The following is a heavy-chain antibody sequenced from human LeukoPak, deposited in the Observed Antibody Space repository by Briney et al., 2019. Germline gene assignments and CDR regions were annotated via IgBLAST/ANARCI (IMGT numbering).Heavy chain of an antibody. CDR1: GYSFTIYG. J-gene: IGHJ5*02. D-gene: IGHD3-10*01. CDR3: AREGSQALDL. CDR2: ISPYNGNA. Sequence: ASVKVSCKASGYSFTIYGIGWVRQAPGQGLEWMGYISPYNGNAEYAQNFQGRVSMTTDTSTTTAHMELRSLTSDDTAVYYCAREGSQALDLWGQGTLVTVSS. V-gene: IGHV1-18*01.